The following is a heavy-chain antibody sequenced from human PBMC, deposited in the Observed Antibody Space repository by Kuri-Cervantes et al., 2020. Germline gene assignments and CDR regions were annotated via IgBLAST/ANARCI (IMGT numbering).Heavy chain of an antibody. J-gene: IGHJ3*02. CDR3: ARDVRLFDI. CDR1: GFTFRRYW. CDR2: IKEDGRDK. V-gene: IGHV3-7*01. Sequence: LSLTCAASGFTFRRYWMHWVRQAPGKGLEWVANIKEDGRDKYYVDSLKGRFTISRDNAKNSLYLRMNSLRVEDTAVYYCARDVRLFDIWGQGTMVTVSS.